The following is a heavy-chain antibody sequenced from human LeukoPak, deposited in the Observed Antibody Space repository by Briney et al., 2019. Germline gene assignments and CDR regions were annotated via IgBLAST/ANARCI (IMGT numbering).Heavy chain of an antibody. D-gene: IGHD1-26*01. J-gene: IGHJ4*02. CDR1: GFTFTTYS. CDR3: ARDRPSGSYYFDY. CDR2: ISSSGNTI. Sequence: PGGSLRLSCAASGFTFTTYSMNWVRQAPGKGLEWLSYISSSGNTIFYADTVKGRFTISRDNARNSLYLQMNSLRYEDTAVYYCARDRPSGSYYFDYWGQGTLVNVSS. V-gene: IGHV3-48*02.